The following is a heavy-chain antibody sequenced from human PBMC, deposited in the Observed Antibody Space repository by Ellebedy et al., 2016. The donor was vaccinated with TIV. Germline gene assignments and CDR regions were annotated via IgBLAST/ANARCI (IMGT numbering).Heavy chain of an antibody. CDR1: GFNFSVYT. CDR2: INSASSRI. CDR3: VRGVQYSFDY. D-gene: IGHD3-16*01. V-gene: IGHV3-48*02. J-gene: IGHJ4*02. Sequence: GESLKISCAASGFNFSVYTMNWVRQTPGKGLEWVSYINSASSRIFYADSVRGRFTISRDNDKNSVYVQMDSLRDEDTAVYYCVRGVQYSFDYWGQGTLVTVSS.